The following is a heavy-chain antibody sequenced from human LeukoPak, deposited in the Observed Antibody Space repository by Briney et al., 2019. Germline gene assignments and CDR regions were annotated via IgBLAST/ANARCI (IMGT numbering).Heavy chain of an antibody. V-gene: IGHV1-69*13. D-gene: IGHD2-2*02. Sequence: ASVKVSCKASGGTFSSYAISWVRQAPGQGLEWMGGIIPIFGTANYAQKFQGRVTITADESTSTAYMELRSLRSDDTAVYYCARVRVVVVPAAIQAYYYYGMDVWGQGTTVTVSS. CDR1: GGTFSSYA. CDR2: IIPIFGTA. CDR3: ARVRVVVVPAAIQAYYYYGMDV. J-gene: IGHJ6*02.